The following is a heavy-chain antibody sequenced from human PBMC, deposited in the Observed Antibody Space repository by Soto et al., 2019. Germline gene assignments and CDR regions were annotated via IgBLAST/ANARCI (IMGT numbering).Heavy chain of an antibody. CDR1: GGSISSSPYY. CDR2: IYYNGNT. CDR3: ARHGPLTNNWNQLNC. Sequence: QLQLQESGPGLVKPSETLSLTCTVSGGSISSSPYYWAWIRQPPGKGLQWIGNIYYNGNTFYNPSLRSRVTISIDTSKSQGSLGLSSVTASDTAVYYCARHGPLTNNWNQLNCWGQGTLVTVSS. V-gene: IGHV4-39*01. J-gene: IGHJ4*02. D-gene: IGHD1-1*01.